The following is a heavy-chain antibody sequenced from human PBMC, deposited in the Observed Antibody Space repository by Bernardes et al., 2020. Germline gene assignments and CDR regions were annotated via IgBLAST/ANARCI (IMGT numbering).Heavy chain of an antibody. CDR2: INSSSSYI. D-gene: IGHD3-22*01. Sequence: GGSLRLSCAASGFTFSSYNMTWVRQAPGKGLEWVSSINSSSSYIYYADSVKGRITISSDNTKTSLYLQMNSLRAEDTALYYCAREGSDYYDSSCYDYWGQGTLVTVSS. CDR1: GFTFSSYN. V-gene: IGHV3-21*01. CDR3: AREGSDYYDSSCYDY. J-gene: IGHJ4*02.